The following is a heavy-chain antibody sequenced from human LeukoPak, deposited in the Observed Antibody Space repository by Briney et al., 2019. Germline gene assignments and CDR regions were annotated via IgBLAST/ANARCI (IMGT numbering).Heavy chain of an antibody. CDR1: GGSFSGYY. Sequence: SETLSLTCAVYGGSFSGYYWSWIRQPPGGGLEWIASIYYSGTTYYNPSLKSRVTISVDTSKNQFSLKLNSVTAADTAVYYCARVGARFNYFDYWGQGTLVTVSS. V-gene: IGHV4-34*01. J-gene: IGHJ4*02. CDR2: IYYSGTT. D-gene: IGHD1-26*01. CDR3: ARVGARFNYFDY.